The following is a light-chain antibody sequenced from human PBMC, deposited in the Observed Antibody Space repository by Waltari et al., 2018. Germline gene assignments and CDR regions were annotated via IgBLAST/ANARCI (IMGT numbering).Light chain of an antibody. CDR1: SSDVGGYNY. Sequence: QSALTQPPSASGSPGQSVTISCTGTSSDVGGYNYVSWYQKHPGKAPKLMIYEVSKRPSGVPDRFSGSKSGNTASLTVSGLQAEDEADYYCSSYAGSNIGVFGTGTKVTVL. CDR2: EVS. V-gene: IGLV2-8*01. CDR3: SSYAGSNIGV. J-gene: IGLJ1*01.